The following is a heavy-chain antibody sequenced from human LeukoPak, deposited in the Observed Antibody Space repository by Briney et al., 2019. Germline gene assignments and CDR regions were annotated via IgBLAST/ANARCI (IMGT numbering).Heavy chain of an antibody. D-gene: IGHD1-26*01. J-gene: IGHJ4*02. CDR1: GGSISTYY. CDR2: IHYSGST. V-gene: IGHV4-59*01. CDR3: AKFGGSFAFLDH. Sequence: PSETLSLTCTVSGGSISTYYWSWIRQPPGKGLEWIAYIHYSGSTNYNPSLKSRVTISVDTSKKHLSLKLSSMTAADTAVYYCAKFGGSFAFLDHWGQGALVTVSS.